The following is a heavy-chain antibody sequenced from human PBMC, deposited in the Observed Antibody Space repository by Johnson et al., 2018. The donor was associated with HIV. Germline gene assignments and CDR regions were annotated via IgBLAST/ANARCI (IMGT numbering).Heavy chain of an antibody. CDR1: GFTFDDYT. Sequence: VQLVESGGGVVRPGGSLRLSCAASGFTFDDYTMHWVRQAPGKGLEWDSLISWDGGSTYYADSVKGRFTISRDNSKNSLYLQMNSLRTEDTALYYCAKDAQGPLVRGAFDIWGQGTMGTVSS. V-gene: IGHV3-43*01. D-gene: IGHD1-26*01. CDR2: ISWDGGST. J-gene: IGHJ3*02. CDR3: AKDAQGPLVRGAFDI.